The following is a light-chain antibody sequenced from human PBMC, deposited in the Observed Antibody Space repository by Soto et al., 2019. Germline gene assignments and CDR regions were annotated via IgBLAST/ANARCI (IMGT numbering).Light chain of an antibody. CDR3: QQVQSSPPFT. Sequence: DIQLTQSPSFLSASVGDRVSITCRASQGISNSLAWYQQIPGKAPRLLIYAASTLHSGVPSRFSGSGSGTEFTLTINSLQPEDFATYYCQQVQSSPPFTFGPGTKVDFK. CDR1: QGISNS. J-gene: IGKJ3*01. V-gene: IGKV1-9*01. CDR2: AAS.